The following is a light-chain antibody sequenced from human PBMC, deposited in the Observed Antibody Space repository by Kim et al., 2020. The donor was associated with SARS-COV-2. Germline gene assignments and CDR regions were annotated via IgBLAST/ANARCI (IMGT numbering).Light chain of an antibody. CDR3: KQYGSSPRT. V-gene: IGKV3-20*01. J-gene: IGKJ1*01. Sequence: EIVLTQSPGTLSLSPGERATLSCRANQSVSSSYLAWYQQKPGQAHRLLIYGASSRATGIPDRFSGSGSGTDFTLTISRLEPEDFAVYYCKQYGSSPRTFGQGTKVDIK. CDR1: QSVSSSY. CDR2: GAS.